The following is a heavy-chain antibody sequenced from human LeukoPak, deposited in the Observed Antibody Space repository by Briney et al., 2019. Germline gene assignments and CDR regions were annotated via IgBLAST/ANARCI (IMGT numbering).Heavy chain of an antibody. CDR2: INHSGST. V-gene: IGHV4-34*01. Sequence: SETLSLTCAVYGGSFSGYYWSWIRQPPGKGLEWIGEINHSGSTNYNPSPKSRVTISVDTSKNQFSLKLSSVTAADTAVYYCARNLESYYYYGMDVWGKGTTVTVSS. CDR3: ARNLESYYYYGMDV. J-gene: IGHJ6*04. CDR1: GGSFSGYY. D-gene: IGHD3-3*01.